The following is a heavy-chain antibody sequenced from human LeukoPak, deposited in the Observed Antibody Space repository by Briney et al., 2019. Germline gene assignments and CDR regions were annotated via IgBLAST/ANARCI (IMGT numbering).Heavy chain of an antibody. Sequence: DSVKGRFTISRDNSKNTLYLQMNSLRAEDTAVYYCAREKLPETSYYYYYYGMDVWGQGTTVTVSS. J-gene: IGHJ6*02. V-gene: IGHV3-30*01. CDR3: AREKLPETSYYYYYYGMDV. D-gene: IGHD3-10*01.